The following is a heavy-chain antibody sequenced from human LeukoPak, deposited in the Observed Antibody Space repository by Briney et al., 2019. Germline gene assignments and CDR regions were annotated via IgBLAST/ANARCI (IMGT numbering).Heavy chain of an antibody. Sequence: SVKVSCKASGGTFSSYAISWVRQAPGQGLEWMGRIIPIFGIANYARKFQGRVTITADKSTSTAYMELSSLRSEDTAVYYCARAHLRESGSYYLLLDYWGQGTLVTVSS. D-gene: IGHD1-26*01. V-gene: IGHV1-69*04. CDR2: IIPIFGIA. CDR3: ARAHLRESGSYYLLLDY. J-gene: IGHJ4*02. CDR1: GGTFSSYA.